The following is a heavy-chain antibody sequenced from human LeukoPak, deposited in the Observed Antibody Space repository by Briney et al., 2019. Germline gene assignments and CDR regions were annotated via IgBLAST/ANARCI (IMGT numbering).Heavy chain of an antibody. CDR1: GGSISSYY. D-gene: IGHD6-25*01. CDR2: IYYSGST. J-gene: IGHJ4*02. V-gene: IGHV4-59*01. CDR3: ASGLSSGWIYFDN. Sequence: SETLSLTCTVSGGSISSYYWSWIRQPPGKGLEWIAYIYYSGSTNYNPSLKSRVSISVDTSKKQFSLKLSSVTAADTAVYYCASGLSSGWIYFDNWGQGVLVTVSS.